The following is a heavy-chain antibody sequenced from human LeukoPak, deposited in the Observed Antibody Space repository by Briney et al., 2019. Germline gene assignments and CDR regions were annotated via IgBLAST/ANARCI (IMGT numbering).Heavy chain of an antibody. CDR3: AKEKYYGSD. Sequence: HAGGSLRLSCAASGFTFSSYAMSWVRQAPGKGLEWVSSISAGGGSTNYADSVKGRFTISRENPKNTLYLQMNSLRAEDTAVYYCAKEKYYGSDWGQGTLVTVSS. D-gene: IGHD3-10*01. V-gene: IGHV3-23*01. CDR1: GFTFSSYA. CDR2: ISAGGGST. J-gene: IGHJ4*02.